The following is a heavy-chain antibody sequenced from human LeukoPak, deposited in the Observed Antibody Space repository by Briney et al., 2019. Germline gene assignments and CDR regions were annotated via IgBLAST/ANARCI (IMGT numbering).Heavy chain of an antibody. CDR3: ASANLGYCSGGSCLEGY. V-gene: IGHV4-59*01. D-gene: IGHD2-15*01. Sequence: SETLSLTCTVSGDSISSYYWSWIRQPPGKGLEWIGYIYYSGSTNYNPSLKSRVTITVDTSKNQSSLKLSSVTAADTAVYYCASANLGYCSGGSCLEGYWGQGTLVTVSS. CDR1: GDSISSYY. CDR2: IYYSGST. J-gene: IGHJ4*02.